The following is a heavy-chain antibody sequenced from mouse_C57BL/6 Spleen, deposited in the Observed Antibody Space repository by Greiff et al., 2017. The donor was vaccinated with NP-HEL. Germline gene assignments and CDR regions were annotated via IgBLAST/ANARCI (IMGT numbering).Heavy chain of an antibody. CDR1: GYAFTNYL. CDR2: INPGSGGT. J-gene: IGHJ4*01. Sequence: VQLQQSGAELVRPGTSVKVSCKASGYAFTNYLIEWVKQRPGQGLEWIGVINPGSGGTNYNEKFKGKATLTADKSSSTAYMQLSSLTSEDSAVYFCARRGYDGGGWGQGTSVTVSS. D-gene: IGHD2-2*01. V-gene: IGHV1-54*01. CDR3: ARRGYDGGG.